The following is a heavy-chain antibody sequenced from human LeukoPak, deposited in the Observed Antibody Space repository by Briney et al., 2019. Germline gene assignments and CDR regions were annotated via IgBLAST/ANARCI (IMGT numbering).Heavy chain of an antibody. Sequence: GGSLRLSCAASGFTFSSYGMHWVRQAPGKGLEWVAVIWYDGSNKYYADSVKGRFTISRDNSKNTLYLQMNSLRAEDTAVYYCARDPLGGIVATTDDYWGQGTLVTVSS. CDR3: ARDPLGGIVATTDDY. D-gene: IGHD5-12*01. CDR1: GFTFSSYG. V-gene: IGHV3-33*01. CDR2: IWYDGSNK. J-gene: IGHJ4*02.